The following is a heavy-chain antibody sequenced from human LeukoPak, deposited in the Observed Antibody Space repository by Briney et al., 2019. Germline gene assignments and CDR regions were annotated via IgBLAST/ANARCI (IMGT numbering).Heavy chain of an antibody. Sequence: VSVKVSCKASGYTFTSYDINWVRQATGQGLEWMGWMNPNSGNTGYAQKFQGRVTMTRNTSISTAYMELSSLRSEDTAVYYCAGRRYSSSWYYGNWFDPWGQGTLVTVSS. CDR1: GYTFTSYD. D-gene: IGHD6-13*01. CDR2: MNPNSGNT. CDR3: AGRRYSSSWYYGNWFDP. V-gene: IGHV1-8*02. J-gene: IGHJ5*02.